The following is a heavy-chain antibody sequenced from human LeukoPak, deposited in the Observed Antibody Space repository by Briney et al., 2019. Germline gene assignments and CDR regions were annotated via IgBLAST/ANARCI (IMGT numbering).Heavy chain of an antibody. CDR2: MNPNSGNT. D-gene: IGHD2-15*01. Sequence: ASVKVSCKASGYTFTSYDINWVRQATGQGLEWMGWMNPNSGNTGYAQKFQGRVTMTRNTSISTAYMELSSLRSGDTAVYYCARVRCSGGSCSKPWYFDYWGQGTLVTVSS. J-gene: IGHJ4*02. V-gene: IGHV1-8*01. CDR3: ARVRCSGGSCSKPWYFDY. CDR1: GYTFTSYD.